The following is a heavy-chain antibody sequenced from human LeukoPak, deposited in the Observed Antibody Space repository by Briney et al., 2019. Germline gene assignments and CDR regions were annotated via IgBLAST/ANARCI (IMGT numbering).Heavy chain of an antibody. Sequence: GGSLRLSCAASGFTFGHYYMSWIRQAPGKGPEWVSYITSSGSATYYEDSVKGRFTISRDNAKNVVYLQMNSLRVEDTAVYYCTPVAAIEVDLDVWGQGTTVTVSS. CDR2: ITSSGSAT. J-gene: IGHJ6*02. D-gene: IGHD6-19*01. CDR3: TPVAAIEVDLDV. CDR1: GFTFGHYY. V-gene: IGHV3-11*01.